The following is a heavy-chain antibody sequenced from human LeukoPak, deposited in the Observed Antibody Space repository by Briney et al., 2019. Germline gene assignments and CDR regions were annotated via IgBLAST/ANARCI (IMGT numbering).Heavy chain of an antibody. CDR1: GFTFSNYG. CDR2: IWYDGSNK. Sequence: GRSLRLSYAASGFTFSNYGMHWVRQAPGKGLEWVALIWYDGSNKYYADTVMGRFTVSRDNSKNTLYLQMNSLRAEDTAVYYCARDSSSGSYCFDYWGQGTLVTVSS. V-gene: IGHV3-33*08. CDR3: ARDSSSGSYCFDY. J-gene: IGHJ4*02. D-gene: IGHD3-10*01.